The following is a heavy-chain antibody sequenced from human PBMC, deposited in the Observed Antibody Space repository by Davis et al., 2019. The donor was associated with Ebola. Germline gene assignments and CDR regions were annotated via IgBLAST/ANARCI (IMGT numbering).Heavy chain of an antibody. Sequence: AASVKVSCKASGGTFSSYAISWVRQAPGQGLEWMGRIIPILGIANYAQKFQGRVTITADKSTSTAYMELSSLRSEDTAVYYCARVKYQPMGGIRSYYHYYGMDVWGQGTTVTVSS. CDR2: IIPILGIA. CDR3: ARVKYQPMGGIRSYYHYYGMDV. V-gene: IGHV1-69*04. CDR1: GGTFSSYA. D-gene: IGHD2-2*01. J-gene: IGHJ6*02.